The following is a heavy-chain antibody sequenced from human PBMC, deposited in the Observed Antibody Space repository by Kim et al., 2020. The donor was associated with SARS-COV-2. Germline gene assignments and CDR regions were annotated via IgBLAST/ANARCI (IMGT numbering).Heavy chain of an antibody. CDR3: ARGWNYFALLQAFDI. V-gene: IGHV3-53*01. Sequence: DSVKGRFTISRDNSKNTLYLQMNSLRAEDTAVYYCARGWNYFALLQAFDIWGQGTMVTVSS. D-gene: IGHD1-7*01. J-gene: IGHJ3*02.